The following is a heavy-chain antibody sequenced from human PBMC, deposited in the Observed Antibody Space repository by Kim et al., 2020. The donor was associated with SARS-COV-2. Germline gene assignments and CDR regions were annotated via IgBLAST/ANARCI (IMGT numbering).Heavy chain of an antibody. CDR1: GGSISSYY. Sequence: TLSLTCTVSGGSISSYYWSWIRQPAGKGLEWIGRIYTTGNTNYNPSLKSRVTMSVDTSKNQFSLNLTSVTAADTAVYYCARDGMVGYYYNGMDVWGQGTTVTVSS. D-gene: IGHD1-26*01. CDR2: IYTTGNT. V-gene: IGHV4-4*07. J-gene: IGHJ6*02. CDR3: ARDGMVGYYYNGMDV.